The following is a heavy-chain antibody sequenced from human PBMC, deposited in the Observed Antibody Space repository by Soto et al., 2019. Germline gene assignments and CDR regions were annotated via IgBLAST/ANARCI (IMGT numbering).Heavy chain of an antibody. J-gene: IGHJ4*02. V-gene: IGHV3-23*01. CDR2: ISGSGGST. CDR3: AKDLSQPRKNYDFWSGHPTVLDY. Sequence: GGSLXLSCAASGFXFSSYAMSWVRQAPGKGLEWVSAISGSGGSTYYADSVKGRFTISRDNSKNTLYLQMNSLRAEDTAVYYCAKDLSQPRKNYDFWSGHPTVLDYWGQGTLVTVSS. CDR1: GFXFSSYA. D-gene: IGHD3-3*01.